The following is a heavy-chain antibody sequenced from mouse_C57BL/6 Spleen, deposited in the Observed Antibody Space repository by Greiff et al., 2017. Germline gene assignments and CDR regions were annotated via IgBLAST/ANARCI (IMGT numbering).Heavy chain of an antibody. D-gene: IGHD1-1*01. CDR1: GYTFTSYW. Sequence: QVQLQQPGAELVRPGSSVKLSCKASGYTFTSYWMHWVKQRPIQGLEWIGNIDPSDSETHYNQKFKDKATLTVDKSSSTAYMQLSSLTSEDSAVYYWARTEYYYGSSYDGAMDYWGQGTSVTVSS. CDR2: IDPSDSET. V-gene: IGHV1-52*01. CDR3: ARTEYYYGSSYDGAMDY. J-gene: IGHJ4*01.